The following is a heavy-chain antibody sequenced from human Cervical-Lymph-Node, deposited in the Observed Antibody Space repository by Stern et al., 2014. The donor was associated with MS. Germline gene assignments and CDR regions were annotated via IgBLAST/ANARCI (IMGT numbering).Heavy chain of an antibody. J-gene: IGHJ4*02. CDR2: INPNGSVT. Sequence: QDQLVQSGPEVKKPGASVMVSCKTSGYTFTNYYIHWVRQAPGPGLAWMGIINPNGSVTASAQKFQGRLTMTRDTSTTTVYMRLITLTSEDTAMYYCTRAVGGVGREWGQGTLVFVSS. CDR1: GYTFTNYY. V-gene: IGHV1-46*01. D-gene: IGHD3-16*01. CDR3: TRAVGGVGRE.